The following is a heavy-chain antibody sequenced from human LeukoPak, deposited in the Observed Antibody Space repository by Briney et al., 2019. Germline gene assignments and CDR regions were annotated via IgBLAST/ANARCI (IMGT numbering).Heavy chain of an antibody. Sequence: GGSLRLSCAASGFTFSNAWMSRVRQAPGKGLEWVGRIKSKTDGGTTDYAAPVKGRFTISRDDSKNTLYLQMNSLKTEDTAVYYCTTGTISYDILTGYPTDDYWGQGTLVTVSS. V-gene: IGHV3-15*01. D-gene: IGHD3-9*01. CDR1: GFTFSNAW. CDR3: TTGTISYDILTGYPTDDY. J-gene: IGHJ4*02. CDR2: IKSKTDGGTT.